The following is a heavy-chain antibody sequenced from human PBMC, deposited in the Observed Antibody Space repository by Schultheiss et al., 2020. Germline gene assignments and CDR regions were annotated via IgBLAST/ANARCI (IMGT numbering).Heavy chain of an antibody. D-gene: IGHD1-26*01. CDR3: ARGRKGGSYYPGY. V-gene: IGHV4-34*01. J-gene: IGHJ4*02. Sequence: GSLRLSCGVSGGSFSAFYWSGIRQPPGKGLEWTGEINDSGSALCNPSLKSRVIMSVDTSKNQFSLKLSSVTAADTAVYYCARGRKGGSYYPGYWGQGTRVNGYS. CDR2: INDSGSA. CDR1: GGSFSAFY.